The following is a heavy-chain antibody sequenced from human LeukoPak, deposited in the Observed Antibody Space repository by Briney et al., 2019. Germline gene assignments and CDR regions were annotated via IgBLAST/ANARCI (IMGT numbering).Heavy chain of an antibody. CDR3: AKDVRGYYYYMAL. D-gene: IGHD3-10*01. J-gene: IGHJ6*03. V-gene: IGHV3-23*01. Sequence: GGSLRLSCAASGLTFSTYAMSWVRQAPGEGLEWVSAVRGSGGSTYYADCVRGRFTISRDNSKNTLHLQMNTLRDAPTALYHCAKDVRGYYYYMALWGKGPTVTVSS. CDR1: GLTFSTYA. CDR2: VRGSGGST.